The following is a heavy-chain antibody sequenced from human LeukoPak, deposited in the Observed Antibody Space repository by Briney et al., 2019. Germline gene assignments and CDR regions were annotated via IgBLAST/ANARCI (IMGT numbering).Heavy chain of an antibody. J-gene: IGHJ4*02. D-gene: IGHD5-18*01. CDR3: ARLLYSYGPKPNYFDY. CDR1: GTGSIISGGHY. V-gene: IGHV4-31*03. CDR2: IYYSGST. Sequence: SQTLSLTCTVSGTGSIISGGHYWSWIRQHPGKGLEWLGYIYYSGSTYYNPSLKSRLSISVDTSKNQLSLNLNSVTAADTAVYCCARLLYSYGPKPNYFDYWGQGTLVTVSS.